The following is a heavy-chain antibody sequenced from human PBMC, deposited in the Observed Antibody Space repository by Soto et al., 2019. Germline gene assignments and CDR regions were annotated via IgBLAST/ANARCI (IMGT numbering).Heavy chain of an antibody. J-gene: IGHJ5*02. CDR3: ARGYSSSPNWFDP. CDR2: KQQDETQK. Sequence: EVQLVESGGGLVQPGGSLRLSCVASGFTFSGSWMNWVRQAPGKRLEWVASKQQDETQKYYVDSVRGRFTISRDDAMNSLYLQMSSLRAEDTAIYYCARGYSSSPNWFDPWGQGTLVTVSS. CDR1: GFTFSGSW. V-gene: IGHV3-7*03. D-gene: IGHD6-6*01.